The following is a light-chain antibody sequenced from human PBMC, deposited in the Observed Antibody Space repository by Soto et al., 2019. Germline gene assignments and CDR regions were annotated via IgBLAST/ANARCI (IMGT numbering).Light chain of an antibody. Sequence: EIVLTQSPGTLSLSPGERATLSCRASQSVSSSYLAWYQQKPGQAPRLLIYGASSRATGIPDRFSGSGSGTDFTLTISRLEPEDFAVYYWQQYGSSPWYTFGQGTKLEIK. V-gene: IGKV3-20*01. CDR2: GAS. CDR3: QQYGSSPWYT. J-gene: IGKJ2*01. CDR1: QSVSSSY.